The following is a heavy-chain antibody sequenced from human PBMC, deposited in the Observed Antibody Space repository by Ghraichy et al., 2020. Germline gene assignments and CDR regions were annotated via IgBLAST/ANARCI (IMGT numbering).Heavy chain of an antibody. V-gene: IGHV3-11*04. D-gene: IGHD2-15*01. CDR2: IGTRGRTK. Sequence: GGSLRLSCVASAFTSSDYSMHWIRQAPGKGLEWVAHIGTRGRTKDYADSVKGRFTIASDNANNALYLHMNSLRGEDTGVYYCARGEIEYCSGGGCYSGAYYGMDVWGQGTTVIVSS. CDR3: ARGEIEYCSGGGCYSGAYYGMDV. CDR1: AFTSSDYS. J-gene: IGHJ6*02.